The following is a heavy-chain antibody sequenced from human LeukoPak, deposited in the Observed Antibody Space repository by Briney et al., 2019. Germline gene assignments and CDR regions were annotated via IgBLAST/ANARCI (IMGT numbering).Heavy chain of an antibody. CDR1: GGSVSSGRFY. Sequence: KSSETLSLTCTVPGGSVSSGRFYWSWLRQQPGKGLEWIGYIDYRGNTHYNPSLESRVTISIDTSRNQFSLKVRSVTAADTAVYYCARVVSTPFDSRKTSLDSWGQGILVTVSS. CDR3: ARVVSTPFDSRKTSLDS. J-gene: IGHJ4*02. CDR2: IDYRGNT. V-gene: IGHV4-31*03. D-gene: IGHD3-22*01.